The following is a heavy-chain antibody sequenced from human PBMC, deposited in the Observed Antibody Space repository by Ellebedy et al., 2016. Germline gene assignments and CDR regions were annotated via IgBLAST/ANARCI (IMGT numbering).Heavy chain of an antibody. CDR1: GFTFSSYV. CDR2: ISSSGTDI. D-gene: IGHD3-16*01. Sequence: GESLKISXAASGFTFSSYVMSWVRQAPGKGLEWVSSISSSGTDIFYADSVKGRFTISRDNAKNSVYLQMNSLRAEDTAVYYCARGVGGTSLNWFDPWGQGTLVTVSS. J-gene: IGHJ5*02. CDR3: ARGVGGTSLNWFDP. V-gene: IGHV3-21*01.